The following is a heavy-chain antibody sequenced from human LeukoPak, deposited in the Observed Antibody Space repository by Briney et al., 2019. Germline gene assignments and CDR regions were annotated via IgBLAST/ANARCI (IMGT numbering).Heavy chain of an antibody. D-gene: IGHD3-3*01. CDR1: GFTFSIYG. CDR3: AKEASGPFGSGYFDY. Sequence: GGSLRLSCAASGFTFSIYGMHWVRQAPGKGLEWVALYSADEINIYYADSVKGRFTISRDNSKNTLYLQMNSLRAEDTAVYYCAKEASGPFGSGYFDYWGQGTLVTVSS. V-gene: IGHV3-30*18. CDR2: YSADEINI. J-gene: IGHJ4*02.